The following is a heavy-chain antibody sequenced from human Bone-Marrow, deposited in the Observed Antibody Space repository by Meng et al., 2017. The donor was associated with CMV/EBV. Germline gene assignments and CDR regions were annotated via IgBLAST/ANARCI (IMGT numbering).Heavy chain of an antibody. V-gene: IGHV1-18*01. CDR1: GYTFTTYG. CDR3: ARDMIASRPGWFDP. J-gene: IGHJ5*02. D-gene: IGHD6-6*01. CDR2: ISNYNGNT. Sequence: QVQPVQAGGAVKKPGASVKVSCKASGYTFTTYGLSWVRQAPGQGLEWMGWISNYNGNTNYAQKFQDRVTMTTDASTSIAYMELRSLRFDDTAIYYCARDMIASRPGWFDPWGQGTLVTVSS.